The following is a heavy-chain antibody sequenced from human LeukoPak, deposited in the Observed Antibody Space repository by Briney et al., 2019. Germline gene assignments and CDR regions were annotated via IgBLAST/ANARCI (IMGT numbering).Heavy chain of an antibody. CDR2: ISNDGGST. CDR3: ARDRLGEYCSGGSCYTALGY. D-gene: IGHD2-15*01. Sequence: GGSLRLSCASSGFTFSSYAMHWVRQAPGKGLEYVSAISNDGGSTYYANSVKGRFTISRDNSKNTLYLQMGSLRAEDMAVYYCARDRLGEYCSGGSCYTALGYWGQGTLVTVSS. J-gene: IGHJ4*02. V-gene: IGHV3-64*01. CDR1: GFTFSSYA.